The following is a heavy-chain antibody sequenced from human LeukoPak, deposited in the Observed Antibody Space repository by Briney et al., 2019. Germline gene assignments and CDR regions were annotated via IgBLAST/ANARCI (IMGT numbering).Heavy chain of an antibody. CDR3: ARDFWAATGAFEI. J-gene: IGHJ3*02. CDR2: TYNRGNT. CDR1: GDSVNSATFY. V-gene: IGHV4-61*01. D-gene: IGHD3/OR15-3a*01. Sequence: SETLSLTRTVSGDSVNSATFYWAWIRQSPGKGLELIGYTYNRGNTYYNPSLNSRVTISVDTSKNQFSLKLRSVTAADSAVYYCARDFWAATGAFEIWGQGASVTVSS.